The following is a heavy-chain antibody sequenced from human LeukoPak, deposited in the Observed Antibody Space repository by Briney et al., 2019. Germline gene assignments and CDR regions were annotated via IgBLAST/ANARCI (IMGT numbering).Heavy chain of an antibody. V-gene: IGHV4-34*01. J-gene: IGHJ5*02. CDR3: ARGYLFTRRRYAFDP. CDR1: GGSFSGYY. CDR2: INHSGGT. Sequence: SETLSLTCAVYGGSFSGYYWSWIRQPPGKGLEWIGEINHSGGTNYNPSLKSRVTISVDTSKNQFSLKLSSVTAADTAVYYCARGYLFTRRRYAFDPWGQGTLVTVSS. D-gene: IGHD3-3*01.